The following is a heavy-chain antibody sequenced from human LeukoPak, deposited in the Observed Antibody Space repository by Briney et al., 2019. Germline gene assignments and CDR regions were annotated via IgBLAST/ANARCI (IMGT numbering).Heavy chain of an antibody. V-gene: IGHV4-34*01. CDR3: ARVLEGSSGQHWYFDL. CDR2: INHSGST. D-gene: IGHD6-19*01. J-gene: IGHJ2*01. Sequence: SETLSLTCAVYGGSISGYYWSWIRQPPGKGLEWIGEINHSGSTNYNPSLKSRVTISVDTSKNQFSLKLSSVTAADTAVYYCARVLEGSSGQHWYFDLWGRGTLVTVSS. CDR1: GGSISGYY.